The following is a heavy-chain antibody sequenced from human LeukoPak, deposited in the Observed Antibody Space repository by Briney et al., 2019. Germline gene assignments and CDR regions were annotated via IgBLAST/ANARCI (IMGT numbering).Heavy chain of an antibody. CDR1: GGSISSYY. D-gene: IGHD5-24*01. V-gene: IGHV4-59*01. Sequence: TSETLSLTCTVSGGSISSYYWSWIRQPPGKGLEWIGYIYYSGSTNYNPSLKSRVTISVDTSKNQFSLKLSSVTAADTAVYYCASDGYNSRAPYGMDVWGQGTTVTVSS. CDR3: ASDGYNSRAPYGMDV. J-gene: IGHJ6*02. CDR2: IYYSGST.